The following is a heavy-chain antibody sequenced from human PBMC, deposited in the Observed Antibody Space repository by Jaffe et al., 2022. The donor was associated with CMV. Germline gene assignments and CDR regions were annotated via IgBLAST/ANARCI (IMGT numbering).Heavy chain of an antibody. J-gene: IGHJ6*02. CDR2: ISSSSSYI. CDR3: ARTSQVVPAATAGIYGMDV. Sequence: EVQLVESGGGLVKPGGSLRLSCAASGFTFSSYSMNWVRQAPGKGLEWVSSISSSSSYIYYADSVKGRFTISRDNAKNSLYLQMNSLRAEDTAVYYCARTSQVVPAATAGIYGMDVWGQGTTVTVSS. CDR1: GFTFSSYS. D-gene: IGHD2-2*01. V-gene: IGHV3-21*01.